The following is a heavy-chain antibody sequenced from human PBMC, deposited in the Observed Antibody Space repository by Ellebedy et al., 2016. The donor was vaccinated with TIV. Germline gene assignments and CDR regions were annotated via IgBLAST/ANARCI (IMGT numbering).Heavy chain of an antibody. CDR1: GGSISTYY. CDR3: ARGPLRYFDWVYYYHGMDV. CDR2: IYYSGNT. D-gene: IGHD3-9*01. Sequence: MPSETLSLTCTVSGGSISTYYWSWIRQPPGQGLEWIGYIYYSGNTEYHPSLKRRVTISLVTSKDQFYLRLSSVTAADTAVYYGARGPLRYFDWVYYYHGMDVWGQGTTVTVSS. V-gene: IGHV4-59*08. J-gene: IGHJ6*02.